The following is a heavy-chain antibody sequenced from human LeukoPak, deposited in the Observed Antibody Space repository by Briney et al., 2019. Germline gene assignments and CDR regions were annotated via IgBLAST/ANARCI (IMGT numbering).Heavy chain of an antibody. CDR2: IIPIFGKA. D-gene: IGHD5-18*01. J-gene: IGHJ4*02. CDR1: GGTFSSYA. Sequence: ASVKVSCKASGGTFSSYAISWVRQAPGQGLEWMGGIIPIFGKANYAQKSQGRVTITTDESTSTAYMELSSLRSEDTAVYYCASYGVASDSFYFDYWGQGTLVTVSS. V-gene: IGHV1-69*05. CDR3: ASYGVASDSFYFDY.